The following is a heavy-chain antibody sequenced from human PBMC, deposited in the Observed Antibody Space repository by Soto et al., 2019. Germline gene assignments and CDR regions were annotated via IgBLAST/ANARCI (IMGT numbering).Heavy chain of an antibody. CDR2: ISGSGGST. D-gene: IGHD1-1*01. CDR3: AKGLSPWTEDDWNDRFDY. Sequence: EVQLLESGGGLVQPGGSLRLSCAASGFTFSSYAMSWVRQAPGKGLEWVSAISGSGGSTYYADSVKGRFTISRDNSKNSMYLQMNSLRAEDTAVYYCAKGLSPWTEDDWNDRFDYWGQGTLVTVSS. CDR1: GFTFSSYA. V-gene: IGHV3-23*01. J-gene: IGHJ4*02.